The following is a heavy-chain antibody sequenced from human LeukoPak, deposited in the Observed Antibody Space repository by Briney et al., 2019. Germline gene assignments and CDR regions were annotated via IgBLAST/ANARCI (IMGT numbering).Heavy chain of an antibody. J-gene: IGHJ4*02. CDR1: GFTFSSYE. V-gene: IGHV3-48*03. D-gene: IGHD4-23*01. CDR2: ISSSDSTI. CDR3: ARDYGGSSPFDY. Sequence: PGGSLRLSCAASGFTFSSYEMHWVRQAPGKGLEWVSYISSSDSTIYCADSVKGRFTISRDNAKNSLYLQMNSLRAEDTAVYYCARDYGGSSPFDYWGQGTLVTVSS.